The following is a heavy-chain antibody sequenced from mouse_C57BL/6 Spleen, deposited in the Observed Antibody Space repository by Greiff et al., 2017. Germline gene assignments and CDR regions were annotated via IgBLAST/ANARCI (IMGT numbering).Heavy chain of an antibody. CDR2: INPNYGTT. V-gene: IGHV1-39*01. CDR1: GYSFTDYN. D-gene: IGHD1-1*01. CDR3: AREYYYGSSLSWFAY. Sequence: EVQLQASGPELVKPGASVTISCKASGYSFTDYNMNWVKQSNGQSLEWIGVINPNYGTTSYNQKLKGKATLTVYQSSSTAYMQINILTSEDSAVYYYAREYYYGSSLSWFAYWGQGTLVTVSA. J-gene: IGHJ3*01.